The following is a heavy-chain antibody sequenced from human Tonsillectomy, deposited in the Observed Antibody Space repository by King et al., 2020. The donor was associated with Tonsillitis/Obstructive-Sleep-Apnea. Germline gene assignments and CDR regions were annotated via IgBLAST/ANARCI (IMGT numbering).Heavy chain of an antibody. CDR1: GFTFTSYS. CDR2: ISSSSSYI. J-gene: IGHJ4*02. D-gene: IGHD6-19*01. Sequence: VQLVESGGGLVKPGGSPRLSCAASGFTFTSYSINWVRQAPGKGLEWVSSISSSSSYIYYADSLKARFTISRDNAKNSLYLQMNSLRAEDTAVYYCARDSGTVAGNFDYWGQGTLVTVSS. CDR3: ARDSGTVAGNFDY. V-gene: IGHV3-21*01.